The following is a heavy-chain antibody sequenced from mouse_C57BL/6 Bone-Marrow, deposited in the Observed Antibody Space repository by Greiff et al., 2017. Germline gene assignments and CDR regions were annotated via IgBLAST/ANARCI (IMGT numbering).Heavy chain of an antibody. D-gene: IGHD2-3*01. CDR3: ATPDGYYVAWFAY. J-gene: IGHJ3*01. Sequence: QVQLKQPGAELVKPGASVKLSCKASGYTFTSYWMHWVKQRPGQGLEWIGMIHPNSGSTNYNEKFKSKATLTVDKSSSTAYMQLSSLTSEDSAVYYCATPDGYYVAWFAYWGQGTPVTVSA. CDR2: IHPNSGST. V-gene: IGHV1-64*01. CDR1: GYTFTSYW.